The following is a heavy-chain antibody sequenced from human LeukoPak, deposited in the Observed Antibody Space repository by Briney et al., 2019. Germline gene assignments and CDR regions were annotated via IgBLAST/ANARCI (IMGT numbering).Heavy chain of an antibody. V-gene: IGHV3-33*01. CDR3: ARDQGPVGSYFDY. CDR1: AFRFNIYG. Sequence: GGSLRLSCAASAFRFNIYGMHWVRQAPGKGLEWVAVIWYDGGDKYYADSVKGRFTISRDNSKNTLYLEMNSLRAEDTAVYYCARDQGPVGSYFDYWGQGTLVTVSS. J-gene: IGHJ4*02. CDR2: IWYDGGDK. D-gene: IGHD3-10*01.